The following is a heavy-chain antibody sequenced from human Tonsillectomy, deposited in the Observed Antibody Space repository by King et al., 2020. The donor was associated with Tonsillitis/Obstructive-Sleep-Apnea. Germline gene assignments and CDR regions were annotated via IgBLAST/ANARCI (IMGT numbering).Heavy chain of an antibody. D-gene: IGHD3-16*02. Sequence: VQLVESGGGVVQPGRSLRLSCAASEFIFSTYTMHWVRQAPGKGLEWVAVISYDGSIKYYADSVKGRFTISRDNSKSTLYLKMNSLRAEDTAVYYCARVSTQIFTFGGVIPPWSQGTLVTVSS. J-gene: IGHJ5*02. V-gene: IGHV3-30*04. CDR1: EFIFSTYT. CDR2: ISYDGSIK. CDR3: ARVSTQIFTFGGVIPP.